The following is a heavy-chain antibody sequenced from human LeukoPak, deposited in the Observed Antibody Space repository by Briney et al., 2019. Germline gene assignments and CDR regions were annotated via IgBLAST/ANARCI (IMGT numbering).Heavy chain of an antibody. J-gene: IGHJ4*02. V-gene: IGHV1-18*01. D-gene: IGHD3-16*01. CDR1: GYTFNHYG. CDR3: ARTAGVRSRSKVITFGGVIQ. CDR2: ISAYNGET. Sequence: ASVKVSCKASGYTFNHYGITWVRQAPGQGLEWVGWISAYNGETNYAQKVQDRVTMTTDTSTSTAYMELRGLRSDDTAVYYCARTAGVRSRSKVITFGGVIQWGQGTLVTVSS.